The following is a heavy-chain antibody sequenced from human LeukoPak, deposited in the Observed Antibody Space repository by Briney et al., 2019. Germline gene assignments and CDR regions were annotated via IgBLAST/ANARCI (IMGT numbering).Heavy chain of an antibody. D-gene: IGHD4-17*01. J-gene: IGHJ3*02. CDR1: GGSFSGYC. CDR2: INHSGST. CDR3: ARNRVTTTDAFDI. V-gene: IGHV4-34*01. Sequence: PSETLSLTCAVYGGSFSGYCWSWIRQPPGKGLEWIGEINHSGSTNYNPSLKSRVTISVDTSKNQFSLKLSSVTAADTAVYYCARNRVTTTDAFDIWGQGTMVTVSS.